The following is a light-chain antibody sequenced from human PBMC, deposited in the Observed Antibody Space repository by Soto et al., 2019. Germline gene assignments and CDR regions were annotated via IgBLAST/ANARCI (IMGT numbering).Light chain of an antibody. Sequence: EIVLTQSPGTLSLSPGERATLSCRASQSVSSSYLAWYQQKPGQAPRLLIYGASSRATGIPDRFSGSGSGTDCTLTLSRLEPEDFAVYYCQQYGSSPPNTFGQGTKLEIK. CDR3: QQYGSSPPNT. CDR2: GAS. J-gene: IGKJ2*01. V-gene: IGKV3-20*01. CDR1: QSVSSSY.